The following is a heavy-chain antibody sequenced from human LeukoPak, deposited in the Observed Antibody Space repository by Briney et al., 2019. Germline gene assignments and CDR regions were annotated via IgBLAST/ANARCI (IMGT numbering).Heavy chain of an antibody. V-gene: IGHV1-69*16. CDR3: ARDLGTNSGSYEDAFDI. Sequence: SVKVSCKASGGTFSSYTISWVRQAPGQGLEWMGRIIPILGIANYAQKFQGRVTITTDESTSTAYMELSSLRSEDTAVYYCARDLGTNSGSYEDAFDIWGQGTMVTVSS. J-gene: IGHJ3*02. CDR2: IIPILGIA. CDR1: GGTFSSYT. D-gene: IGHD1-26*01.